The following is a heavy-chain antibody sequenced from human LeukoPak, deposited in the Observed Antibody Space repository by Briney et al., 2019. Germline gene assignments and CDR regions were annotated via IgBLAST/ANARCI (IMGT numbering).Heavy chain of an antibody. D-gene: IGHD6-19*01. CDR1: GGSFSGYY. V-gene: IGHV4-34*01. CDR3: ARSGWYGYYYYGMDV. J-gene: IGHJ6*02. Sequence: SETLSLTCAVYGGSFSGYYWSWIRQPPGKGLEWIGEINHSGSTNYNPSLKSRVTISVDTSKNQFSLKLSSVTAADTAVYYCARSGWYGYYYYGMDVWGQGTTVTVSS. CDR2: INHSGST.